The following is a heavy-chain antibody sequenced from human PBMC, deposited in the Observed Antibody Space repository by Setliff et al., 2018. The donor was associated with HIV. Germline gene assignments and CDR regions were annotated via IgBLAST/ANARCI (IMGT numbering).Heavy chain of an antibody. CDR1: GDSISSGSYY. CDR2: IFTSGST. J-gene: IGHJ4*02. Sequence: PSETLSLTCAVSGDSISSGSYYWSWIRQPAGEGLEWIGHIFTSGSTNYNPSLKSRVSISLDTSKNQFSLKLSSVTAADTAMYYCARRVILSYGYYFDYWGQGTLVTVSS. D-gene: IGHD3-16*02. V-gene: IGHV4-61*09. CDR3: ARRVILSYGYYFDY.